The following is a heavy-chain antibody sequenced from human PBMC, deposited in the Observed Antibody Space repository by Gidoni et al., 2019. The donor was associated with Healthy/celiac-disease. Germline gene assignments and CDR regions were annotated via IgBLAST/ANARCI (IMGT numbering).Heavy chain of an antibody. Sequence: EVPLVQSGAEVIKPGASLKHSCKGSGDSFLSYWIVCVRQMPGKGLEWMGIIYPGDSDTRYSPSFQGQVTISADKSISTAYLQWSSLKASDTAMYYCAIQLGYCSGGSCYVDHDAFDIWGQGTMVTVSS. J-gene: IGHJ3*02. CDR3: AIQLGYCSGGSCYVDHDAFDI. V-gene: IGHV5-51*01. CDR1: GDSFLSYW. CDR2: IYPGDSDT. D-gene: IGHD2-15*01.